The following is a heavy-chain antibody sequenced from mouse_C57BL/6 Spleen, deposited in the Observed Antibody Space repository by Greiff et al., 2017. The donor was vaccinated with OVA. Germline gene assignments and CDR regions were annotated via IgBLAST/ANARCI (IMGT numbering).Heavy chain of an antibody. CDR1: GFSLTSYG. CDR2: IWGGGST. Sequence: VKLQESGPGLVAPSQSLSITCTVSGFSLTSYGVDWVRQPPGKGLEWLGVIWGGGSTNYNSALMSRLSISKDNSKSQVFLKMNSLQTDDTAMYYCAKQSYYGHEGYYAMDYWGQGTSVTVSS. D-gene: IGHD1-1*01. V-gene: IGHV2-9*01. J-gene: IGHJ4*01. CDR3: AKQSYYGHEGYYAMDY.